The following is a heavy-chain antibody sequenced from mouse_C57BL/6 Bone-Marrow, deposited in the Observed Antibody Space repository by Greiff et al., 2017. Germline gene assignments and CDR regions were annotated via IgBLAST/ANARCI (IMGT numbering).Heavy chain of an antibody. CDR2: INPSTGGT. D-gene: IGHD2-13*01. V-gene: IGHV1-42*01. CDR1: GYSFTGYY. Sequence: EVQLQQSGPELVKPGASVKISCKASGYSFTGYYMNWVKQSPEKSLEWIGEINPSTGGTTYNQKFKAKATLTVDKSSSTAYLQLMSLTAEDAAVYYCARRSENYCDAFAYWGQGTLVTVSA. CDR3: ARRSENYCDAFAY. J-gene: IGHJ3*01.